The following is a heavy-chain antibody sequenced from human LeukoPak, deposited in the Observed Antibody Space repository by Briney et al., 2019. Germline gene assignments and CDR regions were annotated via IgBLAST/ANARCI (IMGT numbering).Heavy chain of an antibody. Sequence: ASVTVSCKASGYTLTEYYMHWVRQAPGQGLEWMGIINPSGGSTSYAQKFQGRVTMTRDTSTRIVYMELSSLRSEDTAVYYCARWGASGLALIYYYGMDVWGQGTTVTVSS. V-gene: IGHV1-46*01. CDR1: GYTLTEYY. CDR3: ARWGASGLALIYYYGMDV. J-gene: IGHJ6*02. CDR2: INPSGGST. D-gene: IGHD3/OR15-3a*01.